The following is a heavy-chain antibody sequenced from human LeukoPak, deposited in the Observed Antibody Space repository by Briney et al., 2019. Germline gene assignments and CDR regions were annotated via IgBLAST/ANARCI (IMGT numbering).Heavy chain of an antibody. CDR3: AKGDIAAAGTGTYFDY. CDR2: ISGSGGST. Sequence: GSLRLSCAASGFTFSSYWMSWVRQAPGKGLERVSAISGSGGSTYYADSVKGRFTISRDNSKNTLYLQMNSLRAEDTAVYYCAKGDIAAAGTGTYFDYWGQRTLVTVSS. D-gene: IGHD6-13*01. J-gene: IGHJ4*02. V-gene: IGHV3-23*01. CDR1: GFTFSSYW.